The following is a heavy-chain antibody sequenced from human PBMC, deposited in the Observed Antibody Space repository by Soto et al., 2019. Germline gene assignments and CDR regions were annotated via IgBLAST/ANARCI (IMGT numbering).Heavy chain of an antibody. CDR1: GFTFSSYS. CDR3: AAETAKYYDILTGLY. Sequence: GGSLRLSCAASGFTFSSYSMNWVRQAPGKGLEWVSYISSSSSTIYYADSVKGRFTISRDNAKNSLYLQMNSLGAEDTAVYYCAAETAKYYDILTGLYRGQGTLVTVSS. J-gene: IGHJ4*02. V-gene: IGHV3-48*01. D-gene: IGHD3-9*01. CDR2: ISSSSSTI.